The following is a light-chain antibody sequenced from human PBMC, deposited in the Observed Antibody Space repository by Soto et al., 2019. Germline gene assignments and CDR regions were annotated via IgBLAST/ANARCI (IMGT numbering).Light chain of an antibody. Sequence: EIVLTQSPGTLSLSPGERATLSCRASQSVSGTYLTWYQQKPGQAPRRLIYGASIRAPGIPDRFSGSGSGTDFTLTISRLEPEDFAVYYCQYYGSSPRVTFGGGTKVEIK. CDR2: GAS. V-gene: IGKV3-20*01. CDR3: QYYGSSPRVT. CDR1: QSVSGTY. J-gene: IGKJ4*01.